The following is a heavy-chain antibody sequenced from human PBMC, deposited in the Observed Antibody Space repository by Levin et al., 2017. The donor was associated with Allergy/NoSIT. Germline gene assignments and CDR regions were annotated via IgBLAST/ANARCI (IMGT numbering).Heavy chain of an antibody. CDR1: GFTFSSYS. CDR3: ARELFVGATSGYFDY. CDR2: ISSSSSTI. D-gene: IGHD1-26*01. Sequence: GESLKISCAASGFTFSSYSMNWVRQAPGKGLEWVSYISSSSSTIYYADSVKGRFTISRDNAKNSLYLQMNSLRDEDTAVYYCARELFVGATSGYFDYWGQGTLVTVSS. V-gene: IGHV3-48*02. J-gene: IGHJ4*02.